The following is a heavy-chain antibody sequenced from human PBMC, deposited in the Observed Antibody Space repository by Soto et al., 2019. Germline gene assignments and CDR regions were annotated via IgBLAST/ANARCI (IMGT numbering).Heavy chain of an antibody. D-gene: IGHD2-2*01. CDR3: ARMSWYCSSTSCRPYGMDV. CDR2: MNPNSGNT. CDR1: GYTFTSYD. J-gene: IGHJ6*02. V-gene: IGHV1-8*01. Sequence: ASVKVSCKASGYTFTSYDINWVRQATGQGLEWMGWMNPNSGNTGYAQKFQGRVTMTRNTSISTAYMELSSLRSEDTAVYYCARMSWYCSSTSCRPYGMDVWGQGTTVTVSS.